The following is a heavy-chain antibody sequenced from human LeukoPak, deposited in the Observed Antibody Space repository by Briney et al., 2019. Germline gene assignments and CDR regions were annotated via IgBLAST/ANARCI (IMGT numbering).Heavy chain of an antibody. V-gene: IGHV3-48*03. Sequence: PGGSLRLSCTASGFTFSSYEMTWVRKAPGKGLGWGSFISDSGATIYYADSVNGRFTISRDNAKNSLYLQMNSLRAEDTAVYYCARERTGYYYDTSGYTVSSQAGGFDYWGQGTLVTVSS. D-gene: IGHD3-22*01. CDR2: ISDSGATI. CDR3: ARERTGYYYDTSGYTVSSQAGGFDY. CDR1: GFTFSSYE. J-gene: IGHJ4*02.